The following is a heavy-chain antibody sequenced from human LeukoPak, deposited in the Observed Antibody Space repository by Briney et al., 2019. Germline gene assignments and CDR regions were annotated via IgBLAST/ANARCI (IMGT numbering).Heavy chain of an antibody. D-gene: IGHD1-1*01. V-gene: IGHV3-30*02. CDR3: AKLED. CDR1: GSTFSSYG. CDR2: IRYDGGDT. Sequence: PGGSLRLSCAASGSTFSSYGMHWVRQAPGKGLEWVAFIRYDGGDTYYADSVKGRFTISRDNSKNTVYLQLSNLRVADTAVYYCAKLEDWGQGTLVAVSS. J-gene: IGHJ4*02.